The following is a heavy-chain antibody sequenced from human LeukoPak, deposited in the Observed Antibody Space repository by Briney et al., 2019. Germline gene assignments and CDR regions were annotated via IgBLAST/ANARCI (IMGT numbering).Heavy chain of an antibody. D-gene: IGHD2-15*01. V-gene: IGHV4-38-2*02. CDR3: ARGTDIVVVVAVTDAFDI. Sequence: PSETLSLTCTVSGGSISSYYWGWIRQPPGKGLEWIGTIYHSGSTYYNPSLKSRVTISVDTSKNQFSLKLSSVTAADTAVYYCARGTDIVVVVAVTDAFDIWGQGTMVTVSS. J-gene: IGHJ3*02. CDR1: GGSISSYY. CDR2: IYHSGST.